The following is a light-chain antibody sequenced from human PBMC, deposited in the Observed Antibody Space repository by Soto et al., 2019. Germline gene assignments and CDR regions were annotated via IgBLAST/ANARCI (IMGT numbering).Light chain of an antibody. V-gene: IGKV3-20*01. Sequence: ETVLTQSPGTLSLSPGERATLSCRASKSVINNYLAWYQQTPGQAPRLLIYVASTRATGTPDRFSGSGSGTDFTLTITRLEPRDSAVYYCQQYGSSVYTFGQGTKLEIK. CDR2: VAS. CDR3: QQYGSSVYT. J-gene: IGKJ2*01. CDR1: KSVINNY.